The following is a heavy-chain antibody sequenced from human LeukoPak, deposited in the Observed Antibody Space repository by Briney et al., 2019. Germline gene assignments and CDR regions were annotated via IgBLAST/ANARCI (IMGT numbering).Heavy chain of an antibody. Sequence: GGSLRLSCAASGFTVSSNYMSWVRQAPGKGLEWVSVIYSGGSTYYADSVKGRFTISRDNSKNTLYLQMNSLRAEDTAVYYCARTFPQRAAAGTYWLDPWGQGTLVTVSS. J-gene: IGHJ5*02. D-gene: IGHD6-13*01. CDR3: ARTFPQRAAAGTYWLDP. CDR1: GFTVSSNY. V-gene: IGHV3-53*01. CDR2: IYSGGST.